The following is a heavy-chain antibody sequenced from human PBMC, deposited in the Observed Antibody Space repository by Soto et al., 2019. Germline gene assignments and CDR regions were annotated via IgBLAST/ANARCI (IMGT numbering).Heavy chain of an antibody. CDR1: GYTLTELS. Sequence: ASVKVSCKVSGYTLTELSMHWVRQAPGKGLEWMGGFDPEDGETIYAQKFQGRVTMTEDTSTDTAYMELSSLRSEDTAVYYCATVPSSWARHDAFDIWGQGTMVTVSS. J-gene: IGHJ3*02. V-gene: IGHV1-24*01. CDR3: ATVPSSWARHDAFDI. D-gene: IGHD6-13*01. CDR2: FDPEDGET.